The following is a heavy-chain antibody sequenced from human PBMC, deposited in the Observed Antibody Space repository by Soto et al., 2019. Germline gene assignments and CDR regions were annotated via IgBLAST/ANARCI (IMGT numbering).Heavy chain of an antibody. J-gene: IGHJ6*02. CDR1: GGSFSGYY. D-gene: IGHD6-6*01. Sequence: SETLSLTCAVYGGSFSGYYWSWIRQPPGKGLEWIGEINHSGSTNYNPSLKSRVTISVDTSKNQFSLKLSSVTAADTAVYYCARGVEGQQLVGDGMDVWGQGTTVT. CDR2: INHSGST. V-gene: IGHV4-34*01. CDR3: ARGVEGQQLVGDGMDV.